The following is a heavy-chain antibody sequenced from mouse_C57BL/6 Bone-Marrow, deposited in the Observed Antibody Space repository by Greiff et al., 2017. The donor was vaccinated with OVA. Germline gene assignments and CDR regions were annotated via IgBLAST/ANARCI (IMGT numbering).Heavy chain of an antibody. CDR2: IYYSGTI. Sequence: EVKLVESGPGLVKPSQTVFLTCTVTGISITTGNYRWSWLRQFPGNKLEWIGYIYYSGTITYNPSPTSRTTITRDTPKNQFFLEMNSLTAEDTATYYCARDWYDYDGVAYWGQGTLVTVSA. D-gene: IGHD2-4*01. V-gene: IGHV3-5*01. CDR1: GISITTGNYR. CDR3: ARDWYDYDGVAY. J-gene: IGHJ3*01.